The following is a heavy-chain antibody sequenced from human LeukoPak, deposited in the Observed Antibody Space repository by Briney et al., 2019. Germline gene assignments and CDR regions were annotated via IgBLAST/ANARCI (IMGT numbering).Heavy chain of an antibody. J-gene: IGHJ3*02. CDR2: VFHSGTT. CDR3: ARGMATVTDAFYI. Sequence: SETLSLTCNVSGDSLTSHFWSWIRQTPGKGLEWVGYVFHSGTTNYSPSLKSRVTISLDTSKKQFYLRLASVTAADTAVYYCARGMATVTDAFYIWGGGTMVSVSS. CDR1: GDSLTSHF. V-gene: IGHV4-4*08. D-gene: IGHD5-24*01.